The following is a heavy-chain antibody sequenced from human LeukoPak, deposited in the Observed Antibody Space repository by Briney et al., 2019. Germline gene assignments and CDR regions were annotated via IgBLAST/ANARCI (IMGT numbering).Heavy chain of an antibody. Sequence: GGSLRLSCAASGFTFSTYSIDWVRQAPGKGLEWISYISSSSSTIDFADSVKGRFTISRDNARNSVYLQMNSLRAEDTAVYYCGRVHTSSYAADLWGQGTLVTVSS. CDR3: GRVHTSSYAADL. CDR1: GFTFSTYS. V-gene: IGHV3-48*04. CDR2: ISSSSSTI. D-gene: IGHD3-22*01. J-gene: IGHJ5*02.